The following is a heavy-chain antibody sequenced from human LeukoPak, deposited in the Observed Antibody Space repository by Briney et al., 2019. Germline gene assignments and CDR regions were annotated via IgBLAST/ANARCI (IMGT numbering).Heavy chain of an antibody. J-gene: IGHJ3*02. CDR1: GGSISRGGHY. V-gene: IGHV4-61*08. Sequence: SQTLSLTCTVSGGSISRGGHYWSWIRQHPGKGLEWIGYIYYSGSTNYNPSLKSRVTISVDTSKNQFSLKLSSVTAADTAVYYCARLKLAYYAFDIWGQGTMVTVSS. CDR3: ARLKLAYYAFDI. D-gene: IGHD3-3*02. CDR2: IYYSGST.